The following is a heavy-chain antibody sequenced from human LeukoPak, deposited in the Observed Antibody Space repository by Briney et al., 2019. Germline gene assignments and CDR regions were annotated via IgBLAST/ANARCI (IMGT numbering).Heavy chain of an antibody. D-gene: IGHD2-21*02. J-gene: IGHJ4*02. Sequence: ASVKVSCKASGGTFRSYAISWVRQAPGQGLEWMGGIIPMFDITNYAQKFQGRVTIIADKSTSTAYMELSSLRSEDTAVYYCARGGHIVVVTAIEGYYFDYWGQGTLVTVSS. CDR2: IIPMFDIT. CDR1: GGTFRSYA. CDR3: ARGGHIVVVTAIEGYYFDY. V-gene: IGHV1-69*10.